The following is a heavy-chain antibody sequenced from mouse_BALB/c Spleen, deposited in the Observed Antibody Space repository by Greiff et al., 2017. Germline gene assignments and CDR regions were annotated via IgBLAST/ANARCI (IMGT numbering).Heavy chain of an antibody. CDR2: ISSGGST. D-gene: IGHD2-4*01. CDR3: ARGDYDYDEGAWFAY. Sequence: EVMLVESGGGLVKPGGSLKLSCAASGFTFSSYAMSWVRQTPEKRLEWVASISSGGSTYYPDSVKGRFTISRDNARNILYLQMSSLRSEDTAMYYCARGDYDYDEGAWFAYWGQGTLVTVSA. J-gene: IGHJ3*01. V-gene: IGHV5-6-5*01. CDR1: GFTFSSYA.